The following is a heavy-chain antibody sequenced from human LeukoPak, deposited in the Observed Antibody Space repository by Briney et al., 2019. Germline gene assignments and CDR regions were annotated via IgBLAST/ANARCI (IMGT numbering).Heavy chain of an antibody. Sequence: GRSLRLSCAASGFTFSSYAMHWVRQAPGKGLEWVAVISYDGSNKYYADSVKGRFTISRDNSKNTLYLQMNSLRAEDTAVYYCARDFTQYAVAGRGSILYWGQGTLVTVSS. CDR3: ARDFTQYAVAGRGSILY. V-gene: IGHV3-30*04. CDR1: GFTFSSYA. J-gene: IGHJ4*02. D-gene: IGHD6-19*01. CDR2: ISYDGSNK.